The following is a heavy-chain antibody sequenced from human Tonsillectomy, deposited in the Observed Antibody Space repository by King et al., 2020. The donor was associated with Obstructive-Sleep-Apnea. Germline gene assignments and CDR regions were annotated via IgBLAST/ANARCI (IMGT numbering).Heavy chain of an antibody. J-gene: IGHJ5*02. CDR3: ARHYFGPRLSIAAAGTSGGWFDP. Sequence: QLVQSGAEVKKPGESLRISCKGSGYSFTSYWISWVRQMPGKGLEWMGRIDPSDSYTNYSPSFQGHVTISADKSISTAYLQWSSLKASDTAMYYCARHYFGPRLSIAAAGTSGGWFDPWGQGTLVTVSS. D-gene: IGHD6-13*01. CDR1: GYSFTSYW. CDR2: IDPSDSYT. V-gene: IGHV5-10-1*03.